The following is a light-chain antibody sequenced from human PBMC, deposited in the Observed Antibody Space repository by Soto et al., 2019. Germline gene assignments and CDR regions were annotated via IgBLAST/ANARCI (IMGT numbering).Light chain of an antibody. J-gene: IGKJ3*01. V-gene: IGKV3-15*01. Sequence: EIVMTQSPATLSVSPGERATLSCRASQSVGRDLAWYQQKPGQAPRLLIYSASTRLTGIPARFSGSGSGTEFTLTISSLQSEDFAVYYFQQHNKWPPVFTFGPGTKVHIK. CDR3: QQHNKWPPVFT. CDR1: QSVGRD. CDR2: SAS.